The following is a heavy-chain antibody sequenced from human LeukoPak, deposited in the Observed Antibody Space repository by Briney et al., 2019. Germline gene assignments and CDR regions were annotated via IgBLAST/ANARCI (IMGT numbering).Heavy chain of an antibody. V-gene: IGHV3-21*01. Sequence: PGGSLRLSCAASGFTFSSYSMNWVRQAPGKGLEWVSSISSSSSYIYYADSVKGRFTISRDNAKNSLYLQMNSLRAEDTAVYYCAREGLDGDLYFDYWGQGTLDTVSS. D-gene: IGHD4-17*01. CDR2: ISSSSSYI. J-gene: IGHJ4*02. CDR1: GFTFSSYS. CDR3: AREGLDGDLYFDY.